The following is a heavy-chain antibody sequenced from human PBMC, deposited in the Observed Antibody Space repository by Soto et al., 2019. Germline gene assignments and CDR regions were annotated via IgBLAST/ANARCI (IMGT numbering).Heavy chain of an antibody. J-gene: IGHJ4*02. CDR3: ARLGEVAGTYDY. D-gene: IGHD6-19*01. V-gene: IGHV5-51*03. CDR1: GYSFTTYW. CDR2: IYPGDSDT. Sequence: EVQLVQSGAGVKKPGESLKISCKGSGYSFTTYWIGWVRQMPGKGLEWMGIIYPGDSDTRYSPSFQGHVTLSADKSISTAYLQWSSLKASDTAVYFCARLGEVAGTYDYWGQGTLDTVSS.